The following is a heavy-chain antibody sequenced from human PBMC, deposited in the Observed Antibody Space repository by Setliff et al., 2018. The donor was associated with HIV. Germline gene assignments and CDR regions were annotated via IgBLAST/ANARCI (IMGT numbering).Heavy chain of an antibody. J-gene: IGHJ4*02. CDR2: ISKSGDYS. CDR1: GFTFSDHY. D-gene: IGHD1-20*01. CDR3: AKSSNWNDLDDY. V-gene: IGHV3-11*03. Sequence: VGSLRLSCAASGFTFSDHYMNWVRQAPGKGLEWVSYISKSGDYSNYADSVKGRFTISRDNRKNSLHLQMNSLRAEDTALYYCAKSSNWNDLDDYWGQGTLVTVSS.